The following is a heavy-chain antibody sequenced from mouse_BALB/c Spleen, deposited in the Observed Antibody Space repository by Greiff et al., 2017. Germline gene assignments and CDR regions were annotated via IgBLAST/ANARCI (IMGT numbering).Heavy chain of an antibody. CDR1: GFAFSSYD. CDR2: ISSGGGST. Sequence: EVQLVESGGGLVKPGGSLKLSCAASGFAFSSYDMSWVRQTPEKGLEWVGYISSGGGSTYYPDTVKGRFTISRDNAKNTLYLQMSSLKSEDTAMYYCASTCKDYDRTMDYWGQGTSVTVSS. V-gene: IGHV5-12-1*01. J-gene: IGHJ4*01. CDR3: ASTCKDYDRTMDY. D-gene: IGHD2-4*01.